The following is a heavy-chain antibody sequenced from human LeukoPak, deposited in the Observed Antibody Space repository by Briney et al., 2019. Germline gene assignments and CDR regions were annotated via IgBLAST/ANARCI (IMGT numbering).Heavy chain of an antibody. Sequence: GGSLRLSCAASGFTFSTYAMSWVRQAPGKGLEWVSAISGSGGLTFYADSVEGRFTISRDNSKNTLYLQMNSLRAEDTAVYYCAKHTLLRGYSYGFDYLGQGTLVTVSS. CDR3: AKHTLLRGYSYGFDY. D-gene: IGHD5-18*01. CDR2: ISGSGGLT. J-gene: IGHJ4*02. V-gene: IGHV3-23*01. CDR1: GFTFSTYA.